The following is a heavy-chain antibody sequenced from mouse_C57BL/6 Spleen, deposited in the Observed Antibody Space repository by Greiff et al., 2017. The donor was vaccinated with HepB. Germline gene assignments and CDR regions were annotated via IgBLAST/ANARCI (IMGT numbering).Heavy chain of an antibody. CDR2: IDPEDGEN. D-gene: IGHD2-4*01. J-gene: IGHJ1*03. Sequence: VQLQQSGAELVKPGASVKLSCTASGFNIKDYYMHWVKQRTEQGLEWIGRIDPEDGENKYAPKFQGKATITADTSSNTAYLQLSSLTSEDTAVYYCAREDYDLGYFDVWGTGTTVTVSS. V-gene: IGHV14-2*01. CDR3: AREDYDLGYFDV. CDR1: GFNIKDYY.